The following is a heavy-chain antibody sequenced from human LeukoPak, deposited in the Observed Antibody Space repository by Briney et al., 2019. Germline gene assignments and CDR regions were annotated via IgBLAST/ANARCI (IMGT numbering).Heavy chain of an antibody. D-gene: IGHD1-7*01. CDR1: GYTFTSYA. CDR3: ASPSAGTTFDY. Sequence: GASVKVSCKASGYTFTSYAMNWVRQAPGQGLEWMGWINTHTGNPTYAQGFTGRFVFSLDTSVSTAYLQISSLKAEDTAVYYCASPSAGTTFDYWGQGTLVTVSS. CDR2: INTHTGNP. J-gene: IGHJ4*02. V-gene: IGHV7-4-1*02.